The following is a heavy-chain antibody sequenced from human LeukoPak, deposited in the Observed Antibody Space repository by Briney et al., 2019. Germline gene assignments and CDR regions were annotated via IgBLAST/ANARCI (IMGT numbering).Heavy chain of an antibody. V-gene: IGHV1-46*01. CDR2: INPSGGST. J-gene: IGHJ5*02. CDR3: ARERTVGNWFDP. D-gene: IGHD3/OR15-3a*01. Sequence: ASVKVSCKASGGTFSSYAISWVRQAPGQGLEWMGIINPSGGSTSYAQKFQGRVTMTRDTSTSIVYMELSSLRSEDTAVYYCARERTVGNWFDPWGQGTLVTVSS. CDR1: GGTFSSYA.